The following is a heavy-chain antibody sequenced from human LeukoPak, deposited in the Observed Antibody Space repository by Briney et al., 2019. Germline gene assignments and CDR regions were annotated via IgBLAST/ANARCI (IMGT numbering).Heavy chain of an antibody. J-gene: IGHJ4*02. V-gene: IGHV3-33*01. D-gene: IGHD3-10*01. Sequence: GRSLRLSCAASGFTFSSYGMHWVRQAPGKGLEWVAVIWYDGSNKYYADSVKGRFTISRDNSKNTLYLQMNSLRAEDTAVYYCAMYGSGSYGYFDYWGQGTLVTVSS. CDR3: AMYGSGSYGYFDY. CDR2: IWYDGSNK. CDR1: GFTFSSYG.